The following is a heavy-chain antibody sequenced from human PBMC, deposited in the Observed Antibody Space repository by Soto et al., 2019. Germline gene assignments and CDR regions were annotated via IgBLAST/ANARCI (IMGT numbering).Heavy chain of an antibody. Sequence: GGSLRLSCAASGFTFDDYAMHWVRQAPGKGLEWVSLISWDGGSTYYADSVKGRFTISRDNSKNSLYLQMNSLRAEDTALYYCAKDYSSSWTTGGMDVWGQGTTVTVS. V-gene: IGHV3-43D*04. CDR3: AKDYSSSWTTGGMDV. CDR2: ISWDGGST. CDR1: GFTFDDYA. D-gene: IGHD6-13*01. J-gene: IGHJ6*02.